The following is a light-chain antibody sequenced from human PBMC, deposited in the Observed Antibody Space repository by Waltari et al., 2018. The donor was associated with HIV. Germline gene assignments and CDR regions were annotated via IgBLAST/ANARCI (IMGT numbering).Light chain of an antibody. CDR3: AAWDDRLSGRL. CDR1: SSNVRNNY. Sequence: QSVLAQPRSVSGTPGQRVNISCSGSSSNVRNNYVYWYQQVPGLAPKLLIYRNNQRPSGVPDRFAGSKSGTSASLAISGLRTEDEAEYYCAAWDDRLSGRLFGGGTKVTVL. V-gene: IGLV1-47*01. CDR2: RNN. J-gene: IGLJ2*01.